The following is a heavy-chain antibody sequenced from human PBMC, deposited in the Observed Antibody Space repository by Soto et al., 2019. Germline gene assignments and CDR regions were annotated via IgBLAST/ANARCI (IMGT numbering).Heavy chain of an antibody. D-gene: IGHD3-16*01. Sequence: QVQLVQSGAEVKKPGASVKVSCKASGYTFTSYAMHWVRQAPGQRLEWMGWINAGNGNTKYSQKFHGRVTITRATSASTAYIELSSMSSEDTAVYYCARTDYYYLDYWGQGTLVTVSS. J-gene: IGHJ4*02. CDR3: ARTDYYYLDY. CDR2: INAGNGNT. V-gene: IGHV1-3*01. CDR1: GYTFTSYA.